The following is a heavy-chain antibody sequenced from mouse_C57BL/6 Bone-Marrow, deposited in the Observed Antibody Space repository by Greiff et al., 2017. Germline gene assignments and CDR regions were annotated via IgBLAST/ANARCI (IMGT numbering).Heavy chain of an antibody. CDR3: ARGGYAVYAMDY. J-gene: IGHJ4*01. CDR2: INPNYGTT. Sequence: VQLQQSGPELVKPGASVKISCKASGYSFTDYNMNWVKQSNGKSLEWIGVINPNYGTTSYNQKFKDKATLTADKSSSTAYMQLSSLTSEDSAVYYCARGGYAVYAMDYWGQGTSVTVSS. D-gene: IGHD2-10*02. V-gene: IGHV1-39*01. CDR1: GYSFTDYN.